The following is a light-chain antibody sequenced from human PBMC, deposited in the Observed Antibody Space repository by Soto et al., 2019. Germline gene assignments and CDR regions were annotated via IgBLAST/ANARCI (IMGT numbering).Light chain of an antibody. Sequence: DIQMTQSPSILSASLGDRVTITCRASQSIRSWWAWYQQKPGKAPKLLIYDAYSLESGVPSRFSGRRSGTEFTLTIAGLQPEDFATYYCQQYESYSPLTFGGGTKVEIK. J-gene: IGKJ4*01. CDR1: QSIRSW. V-gene: IGKV1-5*01. CDR2: DAY. CDR3: QQYESYSPLT.